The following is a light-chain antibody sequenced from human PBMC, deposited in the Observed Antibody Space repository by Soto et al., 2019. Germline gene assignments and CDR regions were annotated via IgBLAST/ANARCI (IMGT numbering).Light chain of an antibody. CDR1: SSNIGNNY. V-gene: IGLV1-51*01. J-gene: IGLJ1*01. CDR3: GTWDSSLSAYV. CDR2: DNN. Sequence: QSVLTQPPSVSAAAGQKATIPCSGSSSNIGNNYLSWYQQLPGAAPKLPIYDNNKRPSGIPDRFSGSKSGTSATLGITGLQTGDEADYYCGTWDSSLSAYVFGTGTKVTVL.